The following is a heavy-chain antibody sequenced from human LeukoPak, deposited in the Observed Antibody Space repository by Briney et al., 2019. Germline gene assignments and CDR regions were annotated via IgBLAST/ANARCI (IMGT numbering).Heavy chain of an antibody. Sequence: SQTLSLTCTVSGGSISSGGYYWSWIRQHPGKGLEWIGYIYYSGSTNYNPSLKSRVTISVDTSKNQFSLKLSSVTAADTAVYYCARRYTPPGAFDIWGQGTMVTVSS. CDR1: GGSISSGGYY. CDR2: IYYSGST. CDR3: ARRYTPPGAFDI. V-gene: IGHV4-61*08. J-gene: IGHJ3*02. D-gene: IGHD1-14*01.